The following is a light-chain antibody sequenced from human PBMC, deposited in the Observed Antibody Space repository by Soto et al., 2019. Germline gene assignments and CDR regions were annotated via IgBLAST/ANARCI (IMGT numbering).Light chain of an antibody. CDR1: QSVSSN. J-gene: IGKJ1*01. CDR3: QQYNNWPRT. CDR2: GAS. V-gene: IGKV3-15*01. Sequence: DIVMTPSPATLSVSPGERASISCRASQSVSSNLAWYQQKPGQAPRLLIYGASTRATGIPARFSGSGSGTEFTLTISSLQSEDFAVYYCQQYNNWPRTFGQGTKVDIK.